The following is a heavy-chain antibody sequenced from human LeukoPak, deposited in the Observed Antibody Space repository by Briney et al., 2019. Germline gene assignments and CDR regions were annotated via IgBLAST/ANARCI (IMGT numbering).Heavy chain of an antibody. CDR3: AREHSSSGLYYFDY. D-gene: IGHD6-13*01. CDR1: GGSISSSSYY. CDR2: IYYSGST. Sequence: SETLSLTCTVSGGSISSSSYYWGWIRQPPGKGLEWIGSIYYSGSTYYNPSLKGRVTISVDTSKNQFSLKLSSVTAADTAVYYCAREHSSSGLYYFDYWGQGTLVTVSS. J-gene: IGHJ4*02. V-gene: IGHV4-39*07.